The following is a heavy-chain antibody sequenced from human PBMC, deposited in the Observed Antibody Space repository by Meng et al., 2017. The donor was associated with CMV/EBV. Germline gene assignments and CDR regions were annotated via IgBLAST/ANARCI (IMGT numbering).Heavy chain of an antibody. CDR1: GFTFSSYS. J-gene: IGHJ6*02. V-gene: IGHV3-21*04. Sequence: GESLKISCAASGFTFSSYSMNWVRQAPGKGLEWVSSISSSSSYIYYADSVKGRFTISRDNAKNSLYLQMNSLRAEDTALYYCAKRSQWLLGLYYYYGLDVWGQGTTVTVSS. D-gene: IGHD6-19*01. CDR3: AKRSQWLLGLYYYYGLDV. CDR2: ISSSSSYI.